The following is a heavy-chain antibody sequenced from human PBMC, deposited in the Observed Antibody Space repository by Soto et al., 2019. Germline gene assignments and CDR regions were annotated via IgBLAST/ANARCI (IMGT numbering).Heavy chain of an antibody. J-gene: IGHJ6*02. Sequence: PGGYLRLSSAAYGFTFSSYAMSWVRQAPGKGLEWVSAISGSGGSTYYADSVKGRFTISRDNSKNTLYLQMNSLRAEDTAVYYCAKNLRRGGSMVRGPKYYYYGMDVWGQGTTVTVSS. CDR1: GFTFSSYA. CDR2: ISGSGGST. V-gene: IGHV3-23*01. CDR3: AKNLRRGGSMVRGPKYYYYGMDV. D-gene: IGHD3-10*01.